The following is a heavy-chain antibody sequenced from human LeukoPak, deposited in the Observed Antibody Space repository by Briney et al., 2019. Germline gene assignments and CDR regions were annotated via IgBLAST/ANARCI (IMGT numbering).Heavy chain of an antibody. V-gene: IGHV1-46*01. CDR1: GYTFTSYY. Sequence: ASVKVSCKASGYTFTSYYMHWVRQAPGQGLEWMGIINPSGGSTSYAQKFQGRVTMTRDMSTSTVYMELSSLRSEDTAVYYCARDGVLAAADYYFDYWGQGTLVTVSS. J-gene: IGHJ4*02. CDR2: INPSGGST. CDR3: ARDGVLAAADYYFDY. D-gene: IGHD6-13*01.